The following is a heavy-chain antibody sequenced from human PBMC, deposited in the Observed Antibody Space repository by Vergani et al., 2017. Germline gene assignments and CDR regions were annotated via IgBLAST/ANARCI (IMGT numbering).Heavy chain of an antibody. CDR1: GFTFGYYA. CDR2: IRSKASGQAT. V-gene: IGHV3-49*03. J-gene: IGHJ3*02. D-gene: IGHD3-10*01. CDR3: VRDQVTMLRGSDALDI. Sequence: EVQLLESGGDLVQPGRSLRLSCTASGFTFGYYAMDWFRQAPGQGLEWVGGIRSKASGQATIYAASVKGRFTISRDDSKSIAYLQMNNLQTEDTAMYYCVRDQVTMLRGSDALDIWGQGTMVTVSS.